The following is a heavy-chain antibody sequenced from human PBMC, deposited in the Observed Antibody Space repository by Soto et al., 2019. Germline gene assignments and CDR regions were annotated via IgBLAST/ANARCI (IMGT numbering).Heavy chain of an antibody. CDR3: ARIPYSSASFDY. CDR2: VYNSGST. V-gene: IGHV4-59*02. Sequence: SSETLSLTCTVSGFSVSSTYWGWVRQSPGKGLEWIGYVYNSGSTIYSPSLRSRITISVDPSKNQFSLRLRSVTAADTAVYYCARIPYSSASFDYWGQGNLVTV. CDR1: GFSVSSTY. D-gene: IGHD6-19*01. J-gene: IGHJ4*02.